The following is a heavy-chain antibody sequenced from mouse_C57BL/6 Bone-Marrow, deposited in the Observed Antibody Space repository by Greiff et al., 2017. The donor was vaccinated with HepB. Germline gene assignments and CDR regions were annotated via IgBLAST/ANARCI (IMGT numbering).Heavy chain of an antibody. CDR1: GYTFTSYW. V-gene: IGHV1-50*01. CDR3: ARSPYYAMDY. CDR2: IDPSDSYT. J-gene: IGHJ4*01. Sequence: VQLQQPGAELVKPGASVKLSCKASGYTFTSYWMQWVKQRPGQGLEWIGEIDPSDSYTNYNQKFKGKATLTVDTSSSTAYMQLSSLTSEDSAVYYCARSPYYAMDYWGQGTSVTVSS.